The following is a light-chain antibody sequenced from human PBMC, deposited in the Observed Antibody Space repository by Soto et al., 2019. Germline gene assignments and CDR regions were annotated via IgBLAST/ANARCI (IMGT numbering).Light chain of an antibody. CDR1: SSNIGAGYD. CDR2: GNS. J-gene: IGLJ2*01. Sequence: QPVLTRPPSVSGAPGQRVTISCTGSSSNIGAGYDVHWYQQLPGTAPKLLIYGNSNRPSGVPDRFSGSKSGTSASLAITGLQAEDEADYYCQSYDSSLSGVVFGEGTTLTVL. V-gene: IGLV1-40*01. CDR3: QSYDSSLSGVV.